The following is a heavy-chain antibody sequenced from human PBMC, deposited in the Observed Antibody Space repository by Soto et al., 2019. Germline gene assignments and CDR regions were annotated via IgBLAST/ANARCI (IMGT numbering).Heavy chain of an antibody. D-gene: IGHD2-15*01. V-gene: IGHV1-18*01. Sequence: QVQLVQSGAEVKKPGASVKVSCKASGYTLTRYDISWVRQAPGQGLEWMGWISAYNGNTNYAQKLQGRVTMTTDTSTSTVYVELRSQISDDTAVYYCAGEGSDICYWGQGTLVTVSS. CDR2: ISAYNGNT. CDR3: AGEGSDICY. J-gene: IGHJ4*02. CDR1: GYTLTRYD.